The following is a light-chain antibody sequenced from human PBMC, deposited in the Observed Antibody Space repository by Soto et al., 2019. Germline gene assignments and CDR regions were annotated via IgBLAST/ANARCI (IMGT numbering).Light chain of an antibody. CDR3: QFYGDPPKT. CDR2: DAS. Sequence: EIVLTQSPGTLSLSPGERGTLSCRGSQSVSSNFLAWYQQKPGQAPRLLIFDASTRATGIPDRFTGRGSGTDFTLTISRLEPEDFAVYYCQFYGDPPKTFGQGTKVEIK. V-gene: IGKV3-20*01. CDR1: QSVSSNF. J-gene: IGKJ1*01.